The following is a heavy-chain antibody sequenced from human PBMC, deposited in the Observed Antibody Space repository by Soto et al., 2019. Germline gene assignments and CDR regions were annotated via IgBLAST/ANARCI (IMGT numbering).Heavy chain of an antibody. Sequence: QVQLQESGPGLVKPSQTLSLTCIVSGGSISSGDFYWSWIRQPPGKGLEWIGYIYHSGSTYYNPYLKSRVTISVGMSRNQFSLHLTSVTAPDTAVYYCARARLYSSSSEWFDSWGQGTLVTVSS. D-gene: IGHD6-13*01. CDR1: GGSISSGDFY. V-gene: IGHV4-30-4*01. J-gene: IGHJ5*01. CDR2: IYHSGST. CDR3: ARARLYSSSSEWFDS.